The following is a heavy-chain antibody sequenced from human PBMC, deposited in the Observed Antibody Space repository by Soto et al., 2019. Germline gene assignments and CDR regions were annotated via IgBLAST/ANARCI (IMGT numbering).Heavy chain of an antibody. Sequence: SDTLSLTCAVSGGSVSSGGYSRGWIRQPLGKGLVWIGYIYHSGGTDYEPSFESRVTISLDRSQHQFSLKLESVSAADTAVYYCARSLLTRIRGATIPYYSVMDVWGQGTTVTVSS. D-gene: IGHD3-10*01. CDR2: IYHSGGT. J-gene: IGHJ6*02. V-gene: IGHV4-30-2*01. CDR3: ARSLLTRIRGATIPYYSVMDV. CDR1: GGSVSSGGYS.